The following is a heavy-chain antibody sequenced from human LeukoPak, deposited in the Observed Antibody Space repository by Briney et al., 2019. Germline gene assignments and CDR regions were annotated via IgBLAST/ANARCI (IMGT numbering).Heavy chain of an antibody. Sequence: SETLSLTCTVSGGSISSSSYYWGWIRQPPGKGLEWIGSIYYSGSTYYNPSPKSRITISVDTSKKQFSLTLSSVTAADTAVYYCATIAEFCGGDCYSEYFQQWGQGTLVTVSS. D-gene: IGHD2-21*02. CDR1: GGSISSSSYY. J-gene: IGHJ1*01. CDR2: IYYSGST. V-gene: IGHV4-39*01. CDR3: ATIAEFCGGDCYSEYFQQ.